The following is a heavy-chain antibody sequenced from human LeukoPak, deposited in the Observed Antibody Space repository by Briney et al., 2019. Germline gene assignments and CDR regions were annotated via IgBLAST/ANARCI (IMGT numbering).Heavy chain of an antibody. J-gene: IGHJ5*02. D-gene: IGHD1-26*01. CDR3: ARGRGIVGAYNWFDP. Sequence: ASVKVSCKASGYTFTGYYMHWVRQAPGQGLEWMGWINPNSGGTNYAQKFQGRVTMTRDTSISTAYMELSRLRSDGTAVYYCARGRGIVGAYNWFDPWGQGTLVTVSS. V-gene: IGHV1-2*02. CDR1: GYTFTGYY. CDR2: INPNSGGT.